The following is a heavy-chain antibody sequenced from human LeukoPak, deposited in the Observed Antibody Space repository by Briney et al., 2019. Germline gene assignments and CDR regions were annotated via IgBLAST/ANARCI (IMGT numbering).Heavy chain of an antibody. CDR2: INQDGSEK. V-gene: IGHV3-7*01. CDR3: AKGKAHRITIFGVVPYYGMDV. Sequence: GGSLRFSCAVSGFTFRSYWMSWVRQAPGKGLEWVANINQDGSEKDYVDSVKGRFTISRDNAKNSLYLQMNSLRAEDTAVYYCAKGKAHRITIFGVVPYYGMDVWGQGTTVTVSS. CDR1: GFTFRSYW. D-gene: IGHD3-3*01. J-gene: IGHJ6*02.